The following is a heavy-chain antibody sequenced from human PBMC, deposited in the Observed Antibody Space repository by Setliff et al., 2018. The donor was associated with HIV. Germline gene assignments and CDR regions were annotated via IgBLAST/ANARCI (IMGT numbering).Heavy chain of an antibody. D-gene: IGHD4-17*01. CDR3: AMTDYGGNSGGNYFDY. Sequence: ASVKVSCKASGYPFTTYNITWVRQAPGQGLEWLGWISPYNGHTNFAQKFQGRVTMTTDTATGKAYMGVRSLISDDTAVYYCAMTDYGGNSGGNYFDYWGQGSLVTVSS. CDR1: GYPFTTYN. CDR2: ISPYNGHT. V-gene: IGHV1-18*01. J-gene: IGHJ4*02.